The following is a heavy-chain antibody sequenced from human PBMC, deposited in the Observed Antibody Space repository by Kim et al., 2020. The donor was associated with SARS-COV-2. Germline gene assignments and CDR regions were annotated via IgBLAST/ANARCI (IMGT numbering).Heavy chain of an antibody. Sequence: KGRFTIPRDNDKNSLYLQMNSLRAEDTAVYYCARDPGGSGSFFLAHFFDYWGQGTLVTVSS. CDR3: ARDPGGSGSFFLAHFFDY. V-gene: IGHV3-11*01. J-gene: IGHJ4*02. D-gene: IGHD3-10*01.